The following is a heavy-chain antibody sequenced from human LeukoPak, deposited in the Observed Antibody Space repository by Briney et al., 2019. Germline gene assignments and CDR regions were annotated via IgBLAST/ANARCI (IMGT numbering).Heavy chain of an antibody. D-gene: IGHD3-22*01. CDR1: GGSFSGYY. V-gene: IGHV4-34*01. CDR3: ARGLDITMIVVVITPDAFDI. CDR2: INHSGST. J-gene: IGHJ3*02. Sequence: SETLSLTCAVYGGSFSGYYWSWIRQPPGRGLEWIGEINHSGSTNYNPSLKSRVTISVDTSKNQFSLKLSSVTAADTAVYYCARGLDITMIVVVITPDAFDIWGQGTMVTVSS.